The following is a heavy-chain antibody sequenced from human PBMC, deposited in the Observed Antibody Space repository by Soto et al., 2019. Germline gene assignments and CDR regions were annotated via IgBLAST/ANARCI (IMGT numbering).Heavy chain of an antibody. D-gene: IGHD3-10*01. CDR3: ARGSGELGYYYGMDV. CDR2: MNPNSGNT. CDR1: GYTFTSYD. V-gene: IGHV1-8*01. J-gene: IGHJ6*02. Sequence: ASVKVSCKASGYTFTSYDINWVRQATGQGLEWMGWMNPNSGNTGYAQKFQGRVTMTRNTSISTAYMELSSLRSEDTAVYYCARGSGELGYYYGMDVWGQGTTVTVSS.